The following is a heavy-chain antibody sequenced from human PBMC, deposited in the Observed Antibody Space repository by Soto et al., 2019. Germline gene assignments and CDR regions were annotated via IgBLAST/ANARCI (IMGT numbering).Heavy chain of an antibody. J-gene: IGHJ6*02. D-gene: IGHD6-19*01. CDR2: ISGSGSDI. Sequence: EVQVVESGGGLVKPGGSLRLSCAASGFSFNTYNMNWVSQAPGKGLEWVSSISGSGSDIFYADSVKGRFTITRDNARNSVYLEMKSLRGEDTAVYYCARDVSVAGKNDYDGMDVWGQVTTVTVSS. CDR1: GFSFNTYN. CDR3: ARDVSVAGKNDYDGMDV. V-gene: IGHV3-21*01.